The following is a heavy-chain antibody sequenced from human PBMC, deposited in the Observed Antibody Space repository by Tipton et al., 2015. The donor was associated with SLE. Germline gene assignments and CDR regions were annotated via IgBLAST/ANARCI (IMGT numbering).Heavy chain of an antibody. D-gene: IGHD2-15*01. J-gene: IGHJ3*02. CDR1: GGSISSYY. CDR2: IYYSGST. CDR3: AREVQGSCAFDI. V-gene: IGHV4-59*12. Sequence: TLSLTCTVSGGSISSYYWSWIRQPPGKGLEWIGYIYYSGSTNYNPSPKSRVTISVDTSKNQFSLKLSSVTAADTAVYYCAREVQGSCAFDIWGQGTMVTVSS.